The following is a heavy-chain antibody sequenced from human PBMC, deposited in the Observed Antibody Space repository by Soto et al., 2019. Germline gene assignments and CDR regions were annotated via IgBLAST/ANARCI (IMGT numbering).Heavy chain of an antibody. V-gene: IGHV3-11*01. CDR2: ISSSGSTI. CDR3: ARERVHGWFGELFHDAFDI. J-gene: IGHJ3*02. Sequence: GGSLRLSCAASGFTFSDYYMSWIRQAPGKGLEWVSYISSSGSTIYYADSVKGRFTISRDNAKNSLYLQMNSLRAEDTAVYYCARERVHGWFGELFHDAFDIWGQGTMVTVSS. D-gene: IGHD3-10*01. CDR1: GFTFSDYY.